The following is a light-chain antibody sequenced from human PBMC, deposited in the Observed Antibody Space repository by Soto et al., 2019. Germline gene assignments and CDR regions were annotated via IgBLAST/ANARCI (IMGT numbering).Light chain of an antibody. CDR2: EVS. CDR3: SSYTNSVAL. CDR1: HSDIGDYNY. Sequence: QSALTQPASVSGSPGQSITISCTGTHSDIGDYNYVSWYQQHPGKAPKLLIYEVSDRPSGVSNRFSGSKSGNTASLTISGLQTEDEADYYCSSYTNSVALFGGGTKLTVL. J-gene: IGLJ2*01. V-gene: IGLV2-14*01.